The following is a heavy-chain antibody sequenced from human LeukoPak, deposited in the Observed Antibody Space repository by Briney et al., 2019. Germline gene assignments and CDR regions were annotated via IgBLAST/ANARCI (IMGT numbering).Heavy chain of an antibody. CDR1: GFTVSSNY. D-gene: IGHD2-15*01. Sequence: PGGSLRLSCAASGFTVSSNYMSWVRQAPGKGLEWVSVIYSGGSTYYADSVKGRFTISRDNSKNTLYLQMNSLRAEDTAVYYCAREPYCSGGSCYPSMDVWGQGTTVTVSS. V-gene: IGHV3-53*01. CDR3: AREPYCSGGSCYPSMDV. CDR2: IYSGGST. J-gene: IGHJ6*02.